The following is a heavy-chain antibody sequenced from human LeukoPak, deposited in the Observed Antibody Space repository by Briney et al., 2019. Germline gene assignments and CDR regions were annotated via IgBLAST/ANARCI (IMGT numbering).Heavy chain of an antibody. CDR3: ARGGSYSNYVDY. D-gene: IGHD4-11*01. Sequence: GGSLRLSCAASGFTFSDYNMDWVRQAPGKGLEWVSFISSGGSIVYYADSVKGRFTISRDSAKNSLYLQMTSLRAEDTAVYYCARGGSYSNYVDYWGQGTLVTVSS. J-gene: IGHJ4*02. CDR1: GFTFSDYN. V-gene: IGHV3-48*01. CDR2: ISSGGSIV.